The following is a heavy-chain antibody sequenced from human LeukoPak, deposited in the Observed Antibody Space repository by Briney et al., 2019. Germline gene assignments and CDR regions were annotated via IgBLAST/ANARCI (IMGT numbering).Heavy chain of an antibody. CDR1: GGSFSGYY. J-gene: IGHJ4*02. D-gene: IGHD3-10*01. V-gene: IGHV4-34*01. CDR2: INHSRST. CDR3: AREWVRGVIFSRKRGNMYYFDY. Sequence: SETLSLTCAVYGGSFSGYYWSWIRQPPGKGLEWIGEINHSRSTNYNPSLKSRITISVDTSNNQFSMKLSSVTAADTAVYYCAREWVRGVIFSRKRGNMYYFDYWGQGTLVTVSS.